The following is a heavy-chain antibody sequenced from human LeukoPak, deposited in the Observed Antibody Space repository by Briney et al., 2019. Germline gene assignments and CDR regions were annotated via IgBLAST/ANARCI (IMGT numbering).Heavy chain of an antibody. CDR2: MNPNSGNT. Sequence: ASVNASCKASGYTFTSYDINWVRQATGQGLEWMGWMNPNSGNTGYAQKFQGRVTMTRNTSISTAYMELSSLRSEDTAVYYCARTYWNYFRNNWFDPWGQGTLVTVSS. D-gene: IGHD1-7*01. CDR3: ARTYWNYFRNNWFDP. J-gene: IGHJ5*02. CDR1: GYTFTSYD. V-gene: IGHV1-8*01.